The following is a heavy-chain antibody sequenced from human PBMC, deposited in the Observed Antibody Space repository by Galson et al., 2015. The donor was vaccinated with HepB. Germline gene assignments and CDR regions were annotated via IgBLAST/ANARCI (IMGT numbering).Heavy chain of an antibody. V-gene: IGHV3-7*04. J-gene: IGHJ4*02. CDR2: IKKDGSEK. CDR1: GFSFSSEW. CDR3: ARGFATVY. Sequence: SLRLSCAGSGFSFSSEWMSWVRQAPGKGLEWVANIKKDGSEKYYVDSVKGRFTISRDNAKNSLYLQMNSLRAEDTAIYYCARGFATVYWGQGTLVTVSA.